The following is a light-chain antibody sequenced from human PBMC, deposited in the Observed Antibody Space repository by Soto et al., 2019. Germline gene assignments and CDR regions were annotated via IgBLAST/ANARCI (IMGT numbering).Light chain of an antibody. CDR3: CSYTTSSTYV. J-gene: IGLJ1*01. CDR2: DVN. CDR1: SSDVGAYNY. V-gene: IGLV2-14*03. Sequence: QSVLTQPASVSGSPGQSIAISCTGTSSDVGAYNYVSWYQQHPGKAPKLMIYDVNNRPSGVSNRFSGSKSGNTASLTISGLQAEDEADYYCCSYTTSSTYVFGTGTKLT.